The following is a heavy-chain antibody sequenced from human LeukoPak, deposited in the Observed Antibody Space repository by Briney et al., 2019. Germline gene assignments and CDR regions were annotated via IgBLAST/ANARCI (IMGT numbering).Heavy chain of an antibody. J-gene: IGHJ4*02. CDR2: INGDGSST. V-gene: IGHV3-74*01. D-gene: IGHD6-6*01. CDR1: EFTFSTYW. Sequence: PGGSLRLSCAASEFTFSTYWMHWVRQAPGKGLVWGSGINGDGSSTAYADVVQGRFTDSRDNAKNTLYLQMNSLRAEDTAMYYCARDSEYSCSLWGQGTLVTVSS. CDR3: ARDSEYSCSL.